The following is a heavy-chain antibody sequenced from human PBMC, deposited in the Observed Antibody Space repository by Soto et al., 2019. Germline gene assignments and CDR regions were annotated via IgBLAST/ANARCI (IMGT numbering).Heavy chain of an antibody. Sequence: GGSLRLSCAASGFTFSSYGMHWVRQAPGKGLEWVAVISYDGSNKYYADSVKGRFTISRDNSKNTLYLQMNSLRAEDTAVYYCAKERRMVRGVKNNHYYGMDVWGQGTTVTVSS. D-gene: IGHD3-10*01. CDR3: AKERRMVRGVKNNHYYGMDV. J-gene: IGHJ6*02. CDR2: ISYDGSNK. CDR1: GFTFSSYG. V-gene: IGHV3-30*18.